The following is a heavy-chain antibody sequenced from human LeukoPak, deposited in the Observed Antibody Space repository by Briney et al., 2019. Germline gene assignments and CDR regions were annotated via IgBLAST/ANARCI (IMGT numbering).Heavy chain of an antibody. D-gene: IGHD3-10*01. V-gene: IGHV1-2*02. Sequence: ASLKLSCKPSGYTLTGYYIHWVRQAPGQGLEWMGWINPNSGSTNYTHTFKGRVTITRDTSISTAYMELSRLRADDTAVYYCERTCDRGVIRDYYMDVWGKGTTVTISS. J-gene: IGHJ6*03. CDR3: ERTCDRGVIRDYYMDV. CDR1: GYTLTGYY. CDR2: INPNSGST.